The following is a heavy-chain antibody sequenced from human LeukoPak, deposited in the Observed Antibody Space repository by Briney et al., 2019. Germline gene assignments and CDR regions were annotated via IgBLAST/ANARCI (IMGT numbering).Heavy chain of an antibody. Sequence: PGGSLRLSCAASGFTFSSYGMSWVRQAPGKGLEWVSAISGSGGSTYYADSVKGRFTISRDNAKNSLYLQMNSLRAEDTAVYYCAREPHFYRRITFGGVIVIFDYWGQGTLVTVSS. D-gene: IGHD3-16*02. J-gene: IGHJ4*02. CDR3: AREPHFYRRITFGGVIVIFDY. CDR2: ISGSGGST. V-gene: IGHV3-23*01. CDR1: GFTFSSYG.